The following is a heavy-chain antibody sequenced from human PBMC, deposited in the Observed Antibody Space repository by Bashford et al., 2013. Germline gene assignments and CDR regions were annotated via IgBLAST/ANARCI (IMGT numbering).Heavy chain of an antibody. CDR2: IKQDGSEK. J-gene: IGHJ3*02. Sequence: VRQAPGKGLEWVGKIKQDGSEKNYVDSVEGRFTISRDNAKNSLYLQMNNLRAEDTAVYYCARDFSPTFGGTYYDAFDIWGQGTMVTVSS. V-gene: IGHV3-7*03. D-gene: IGHD3-3*01. CDR3: ARDFSPTFGGTYYDAFDI.